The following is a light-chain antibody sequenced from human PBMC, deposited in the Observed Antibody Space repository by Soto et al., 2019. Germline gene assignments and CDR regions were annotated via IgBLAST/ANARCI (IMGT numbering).Light chain of an antibody. Sequence: DIQMTQSPSTLSASVGDRDTITCRASQSISSWLVWYQQKPGKAPKVLIYKASSLESGVPSRFSGSGSVTDFTLTISSLQPDDCATYYCQQYNTYPRTFGQGTQVEIK. V-gene: IGKV1-5*03. CDR3: QQYNTYPRT. CDR1: QSISSW. J-gene: IGKJ1*01. CDR2: KAS.